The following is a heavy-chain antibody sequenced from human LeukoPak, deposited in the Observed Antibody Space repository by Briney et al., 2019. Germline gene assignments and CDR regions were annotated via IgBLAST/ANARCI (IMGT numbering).Heavy chain of an antibody. J-gene: IGHJ4*02. D-gene: IGHD3-22*01. V-gene: IGHV4-39*01. CDR3: ANGYDSSGYPFDY. Sequence: MPSETQSLTCTVSGGSISSSTYYWGWIRQPPGKGLEWIGSIYYSGNTYYNPSLKSRVTISVDTSKNQFSLKLSSVTAADTAVYYCANGYDSSGYPFDYWGQGTLVTVSS. CDR1: GGSISSSTYY. CDR2: IYYSGNT.